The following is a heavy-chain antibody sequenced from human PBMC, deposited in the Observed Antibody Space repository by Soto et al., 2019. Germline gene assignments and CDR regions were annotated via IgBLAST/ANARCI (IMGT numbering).Heavy chain of an antibody. D-gene: IGHD6-13*01. CDR3: ARGAGIAAAGNPVDFDY. V-gene: IGHV1-46*01. J-gene: IGHJ4*02. CDR2: INPSGGST. Sequence: ASVKVSCKASGYTFTSYYMHWVRQAPGQGLEWMGIINPSGGSTSYAQKFQGRVTMTRDTSTSTVYMELSSLRSEDTAVYYCARGAGIAAAGNPVDFDYWGQGTLVPVSS. CDR1: GYTFTSYY.